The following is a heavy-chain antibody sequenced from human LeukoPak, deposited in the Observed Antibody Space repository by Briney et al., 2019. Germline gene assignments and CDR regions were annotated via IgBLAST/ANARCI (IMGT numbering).Heavy chain of an antibody. CDR3: ARGTSSGFDY. J-gene: IGHJ4*02. D-gene: IGHD6-19*01. Sequence: PGGSLRLSCAASGFTFSSYDMHWVRQAAGEGLEWVSAIGSGGDPYYAGSVKGRFTISRENAKNSLYLQMNGLGAGDTAVYYCARGTSSGFDYWGQGTLVTVSS. CDR2: IGSGGDP. CDR1: GFTFSSYD. V-gene: IGHV3-13*05.